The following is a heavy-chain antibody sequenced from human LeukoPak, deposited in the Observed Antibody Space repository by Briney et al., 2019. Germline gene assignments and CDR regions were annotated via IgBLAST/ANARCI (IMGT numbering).Heavy chain of an antibody. Sequence: SETLSLTCTVSGGSISSYYWSWIRQPAGKGLEWIGRIYTSGSTYYSPSLKSRVTMSVDTSKNQFSLKLSSVTAADTAVYYCARDRIFGVVITPYYYYYGMDVWGQGTTVTVSS. D-gene: IGHD3-3*01. J-gene: IGHJ6*02. CDR3: ARDRIFGVVITPYYYYYGMDV. CDR1: GGSISSYY. CDR2: IYTSGST. V-gene: IGHV4-4*07.